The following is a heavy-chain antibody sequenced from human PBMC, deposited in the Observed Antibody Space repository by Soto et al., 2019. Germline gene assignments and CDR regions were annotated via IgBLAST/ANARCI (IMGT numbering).Heavy chain of an antibody. CDR1: GYTFTGYY. J-gene: IGHJ6*02. V-gene: IGHV1-2*04. Sequence: QVQLVQSGAEVKKPGASVKVSCKASGYTFTGYYMHWVRQAPGQGLEWMGWINPNSGGTNYAQKFQGWVTMTRDTSISTAYMELSRLRSDDTAVYYCARDLTGGSSYYYYGMDVWGQGTTVNVSS. D-gene: IGHD6-13*01. CDR3: ARDLTGGSSYYYYGMDV. CDR2: INPNSGGT.